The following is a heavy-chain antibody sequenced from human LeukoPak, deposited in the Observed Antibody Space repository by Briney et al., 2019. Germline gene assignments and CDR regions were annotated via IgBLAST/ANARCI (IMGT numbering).Heavy chain of an antibody. V-gene: IGHV1-2*02. J-gene: IGHJ4*02. CDR1: GYTFTSYG. CDR3: ARSGGVDY. D-gene: IGHD3-16*01. CDR2: INPNSGGT. Sequence: ASVKVSCKASGYTFTSYGISWVRQAPGQGLEWMGWINPNSGGTNYAQKFQGRVIMTRDTSISTAYMELSRLRSDDTAVYYCARSGGVDYWGQGTLVTVSS.